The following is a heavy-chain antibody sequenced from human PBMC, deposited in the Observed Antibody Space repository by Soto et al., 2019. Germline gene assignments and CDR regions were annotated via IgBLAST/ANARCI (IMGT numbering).Heavy chain of an antibody. CDR1: GFTFSSYA. J-gene: IGHJ3*02. CDR2: ISGSGGST. D-gene: IGHD3-22*01. Sequence: GGSLRLSCAASGFTFSSYAMSWVRQAPGKGLEWVSAISGSGGSTYYADSVKGRFTISRDNSKNTLYLQMNSLRAADTAVYYCAKVPDRGYDSSGYGGAAAFDIWGQGTMVTVSS. CDR3: AKVPDRGYDSSGYGGAAAFDI. V-gene: IGHV3-23*01.